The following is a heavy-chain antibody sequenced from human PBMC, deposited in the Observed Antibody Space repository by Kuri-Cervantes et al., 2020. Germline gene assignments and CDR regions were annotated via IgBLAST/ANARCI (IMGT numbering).Heavy chain of an antibody. CDR2: INHSGST. D-gene: IGHD4-23*01. J-gene: IGHJ6*02. CDR3: ARVGVVTRGRRLYYYGMDV. Sequence: SQTLSLTCAVYGGSFSGYYWSWIRQPPGKGLEWIGEINHSGSTNYNPSLKSRVTISVDTSKNQFSLKLSSVTAADTAVYYCARVGVVTRGRRLYYYGMDVWGQGTTVTVSS. V-gene: IGHV4-34*01. CDR1: GGSFSGYY.